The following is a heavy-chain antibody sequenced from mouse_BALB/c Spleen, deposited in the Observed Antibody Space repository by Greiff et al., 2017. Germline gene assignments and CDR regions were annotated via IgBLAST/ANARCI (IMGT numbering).Heavy chain of an antibody. V-gene: IGHV1S81*02. Sequence: VQLQQSGAELVKPGASVKLSCKASGYTFTSYYMYWVKQRPGQGLEWIGEINPSNGGTNFNEKFKSKATLTVDKSSSTAYMQLSSLTSEDSAVYYCTRCYYGNAYAMDYWGQGTSVTVSA. D-gene: IGHD2-1*01. CDR2: INPSNGGT. CDR1: GYTFTSYY. J-gene: IGHJ4*01. CDR3: TRCYYGNAYAMDY.